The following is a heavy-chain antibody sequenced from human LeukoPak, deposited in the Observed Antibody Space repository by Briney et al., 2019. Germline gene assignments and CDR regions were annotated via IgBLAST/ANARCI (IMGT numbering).Heavy chain of an antibody. CDR2: IIPIFGTA. V-gene: IGHV1-69*05. Sequence: ASVKVSCKASGGTFSSYAISWGRQAPGQGLEWMGGIIPIFGTANYAQKFQGRVTITTDESTSTAYMELSSLRSEDTAVYYCARGVGYCSSTSCYLGFSPWFDPWGQGTLVTVSS. J-gene: IGHJ5*02. CDR1: GGTFSSYA. CDR3: ARGVGYCSSTSCYLGFSPWFDP. D-gene: IGHD2-2*01.